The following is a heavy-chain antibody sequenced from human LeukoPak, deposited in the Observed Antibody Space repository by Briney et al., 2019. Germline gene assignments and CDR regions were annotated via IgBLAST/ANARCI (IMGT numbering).Heavy chain of an antibody. CDR1: GFTFSSYG. D-gene: IGHD1-26*01. V-gene: IGHV3-23*01. Sequence: GGSLRLSCAASGFTFSSYGMSWVRQAPGKGLEWVSAISGSGGSTYYADSVKGRFTISRDNSKNTLYLQMNSLRAEDTAVYYCAKDLLGELLLDAFDIWGQGTMVTVSS. CDR2: ISGSGGST. J-gene: IGHJ3*02. CDR3: AKDLLGELLLDAFDI.